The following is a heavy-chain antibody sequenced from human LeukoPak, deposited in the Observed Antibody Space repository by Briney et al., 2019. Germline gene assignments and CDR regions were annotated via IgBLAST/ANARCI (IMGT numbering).Heavy chain of an antibody. Sequence: PGGSLRLSCAGSGFNFNNYGMHWVRQAPGKGLEWVAVISYDGSTKYYSDSVKGRFTISRDNAKNSLYLQMNSLRAEDTALYYCAKDFSEGSYITYYFDYWGQGTLVTVSS. CDR2: ISYDGSTK. CDR3: AKDFSEGSYITYYFDY. V-gene: IGHV3-30*18. CDR1: GFNFNNYG. D-gene: IGHD1-26*01. J-gene: IGHJ4*02.